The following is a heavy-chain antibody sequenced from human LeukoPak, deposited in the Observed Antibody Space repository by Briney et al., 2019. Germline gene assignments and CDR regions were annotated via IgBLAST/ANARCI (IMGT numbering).Heavy chain of an antibody. CDR2: IYTSGST. CDR3: TRAPPYGSGWSKGVLDY. CDR1: GGSISSYY. V-gene: IGHV4-4*07. D-gene: IGHD6-19*01. J-gene: IGHJ4*02. Sequence: SETLSLTCTVSGGSISSYYWSWIRQPAGKVLEWIGRIYTSGSTNCNPSLKSRVTMSVDTSKNQFSLKLRSVTVADTAVYYCTRAPPYGSGWSKGVLDYWGQGTLVTVSS.